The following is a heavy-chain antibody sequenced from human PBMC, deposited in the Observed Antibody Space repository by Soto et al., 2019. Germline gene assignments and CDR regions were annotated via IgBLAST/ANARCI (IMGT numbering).Heavy chain of an antibody. CDR3: AATFDSGSYDFAGHPW. CDR1: GFTFSSPS. V-gene: IGHV1-58*02. CDR2: IVAASGKT. J-gene: IGHJ4*02. Sequence: SVKVSRKAFGFTFSSPSIQSVLQARAQRLEWIGWIVAASGKTDYTHNLQGRVTITGDMSTSTAYMELSGLRSEDTAVYFCAATFDSGSYDFAGHPWWGQGTLVTVSS. D-gene: IGHD3-16*01.